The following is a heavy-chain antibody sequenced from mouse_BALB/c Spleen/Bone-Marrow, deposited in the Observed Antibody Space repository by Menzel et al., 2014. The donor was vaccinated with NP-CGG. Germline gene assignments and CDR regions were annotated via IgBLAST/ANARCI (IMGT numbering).Heavy chain of an antibody. V-gene: IGHV5-6-5*01. D-gene: IGHD4-1*01. Sequence: LEESGGRLVTPGGSLTLTCTAPGFSLSAHAMIWVRQAPGKGLEYIGIVVPTGTTYYATWAKGRFTISKTSTTVDLKMTSLTASDTATYFCARGLTWSNLWGQGTLVTVS. CDR1: GFSLSAHA. J-gene: IGHJ3*02. CDR2: VVPTGTT. CDR3: ARGLTWSNL.